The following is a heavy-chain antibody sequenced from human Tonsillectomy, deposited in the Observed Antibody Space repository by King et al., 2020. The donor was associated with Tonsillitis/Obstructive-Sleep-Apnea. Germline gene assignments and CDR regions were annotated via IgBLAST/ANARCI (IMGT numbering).Heavy chain of an antibody. CDR3: ARAPVGSYRTFWYQAREENAFDS. J-gene: IGHJ3*02. CDR1: GFTFSSYW. V-gene: IGHV3-74*01. Sequence: VQLVESGGGLVQPGGSLRLSCAASGFTFSSYWMHWVRQAPGEGLVWVSRINSDGSSTNYADSVKGRFTISRDNAKNTLYLQMSSLRAEDTAVYYCARAPVGSYRTFWYQAREENAFDSWGQGTMVTVSS. D-gene: IGHD1-26*01. CDR2: INSDGSST.